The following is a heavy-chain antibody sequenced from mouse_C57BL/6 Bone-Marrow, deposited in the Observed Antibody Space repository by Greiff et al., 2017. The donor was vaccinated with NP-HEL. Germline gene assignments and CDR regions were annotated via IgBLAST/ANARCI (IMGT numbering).Heavy chain of an antibody. CDR3: AFSSYFDY. CDR1: GYTFTSYG. Sequence: VQLQQSGAELARPGASVKLSCKASGYTFTSYGISWVKQRTGQGLEWIGEIYPRSGNTYYNEKFKGKATLTTDKSSSTAYMYLRSLTSEDSAVYFCAFSSYFDYWGQGTTLTVSS. V-gene: IGHV1-81*01. CDR2: IYPRSGNT. J-gene: IGHJ2*01.